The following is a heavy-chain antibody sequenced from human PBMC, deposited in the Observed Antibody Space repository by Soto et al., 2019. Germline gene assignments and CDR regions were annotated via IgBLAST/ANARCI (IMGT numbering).Heavy chain of an antibody. J-gene: IGHJ4*02. Sequence: GLSLRLSWAASGSSTSSYWMGWVRQAPGRGLEWVASIKKDGTEKYYMDSLKGQFTISRDNALNSLYLQMNSLRAEDTAVYFCVTGYHSDYWGQGTLVTVSS. CDR2: IKKDGTEK. CDR1: GSSTSSYW. D-gene: IGHD5-18*01. CDR3: VTGYHSDY. V-gene: IGHV3-7*03.